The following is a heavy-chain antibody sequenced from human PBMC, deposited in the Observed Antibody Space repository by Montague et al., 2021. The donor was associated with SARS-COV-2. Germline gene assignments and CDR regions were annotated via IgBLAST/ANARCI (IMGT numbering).Heavy chain of an antibody. CDR2: THYRSKWTS. Sequence: CAISGDSVWSNTVAWNWIRQSPSRGLEWLGRTHYRSKWTSDYATSVEGRISIDPDTSKNQFFLHLRSVTPEDTGVYYCVRDTGSAQAGFDAWGQGILVTVSS. V-gene: IGHV6-1*01. J-gene: IGHJ4*02. CDR1: GDSVWSNTVA. D-gene: IGHD4-17*01. CDR3: VRDTGSAQAGFDA.